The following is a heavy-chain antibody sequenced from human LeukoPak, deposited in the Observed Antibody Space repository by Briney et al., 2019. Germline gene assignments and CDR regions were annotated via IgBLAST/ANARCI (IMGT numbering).Heavy chain of an antibody. Sequence: NPSQTLSLTCTVSGGSINSGDYYWSWIRQPPGKGLEWIGYIYYTGNTYYNPSRKSPINISVDTSKKQFSLKLRSVTAADTAVYYCARATITMAVGVPADAFDIWGPGTMVTVSS. D-gene: IGHD3-10*01. CDR1: GGSINSGDYY. CDR2: IYYTGNT. V-gene: IGHV4-30-4*08. J-gene: IGHJ3*02. CDR3: ARATITMAVGVPADAFDI.